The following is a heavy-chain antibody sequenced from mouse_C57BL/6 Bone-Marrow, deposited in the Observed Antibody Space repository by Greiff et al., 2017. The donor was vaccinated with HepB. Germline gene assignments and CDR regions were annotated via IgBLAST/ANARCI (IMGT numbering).Heavy chain of an antibody. Sequence: EVQRVESGEGLVKPGGSLKLSCAASGFTFSSYAMSWVRQTPEKRLEWVAYISSGGDYIYYADTVKGRFTISRDNDRNTLYLQMSSLKSEDTAMYYCTRDYYGSPGWYFDVWGTGTTVTVSS. CDR3: TRDYYGSPGWYFDV. D-gene: IGHD1-1*01. J-gene: IGHJ1*03. CDR1: GFTFSSYA. V-gene: IGHV5-9-1*02. CDR2: ISSGGDYI.